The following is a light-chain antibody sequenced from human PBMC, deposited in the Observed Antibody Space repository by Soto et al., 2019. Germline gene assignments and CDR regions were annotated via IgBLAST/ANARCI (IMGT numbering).Light chain of an antibody. V-gene: IGKV3D-15*01. CDR2: VAS. CDR3: QQYNNWTEDT. CDR1: HSVSSN. J-gene: IGKJ2*01. Sequence: EIVMTQSPATLSVSPGERATLSCRASHSVSSNLAWYQQKPGQYPRHLIYVASTRTTATPARFSGSGSWTEFTLTISSLQYEDFAVYYCQQYNNWTEDTFGQGTKLEIK.